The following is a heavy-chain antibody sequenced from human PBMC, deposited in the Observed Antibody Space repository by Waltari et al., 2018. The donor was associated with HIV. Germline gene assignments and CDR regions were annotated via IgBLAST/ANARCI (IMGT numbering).Heavy chain of an antibody. CDR2: IFNSGST. CDR1: SDSTRSRNYS. V-gene: IGHV4-39*01. D-gene: IGHD3-10*01. Sequence: QLLLQESGPGLVTPSETLSLNCSVSSDSTRSRNYSWGRSGQPPGKGLEWIGSIFNSGSTSYNPSLKSRVTLSVDTSKNQFSLKLTSVTATDTAVYYCARLGSGTYFATRIDYWGQGTLVIVSS. CDR3: ARLGSGTYFATRIDY. J-gene: IGHJ4*02.